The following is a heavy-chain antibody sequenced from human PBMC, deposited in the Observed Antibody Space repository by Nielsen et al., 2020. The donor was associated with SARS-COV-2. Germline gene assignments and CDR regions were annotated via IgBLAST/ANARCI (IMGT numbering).Heavy chain of an antibody. CDR3: ASTRPRYTDSGTLKPGFYYAMDV. J-gene: IGHJ6*02. CDR2: INPNSGGT. V-gene: IGHV1-2*06. Sequence: ASVKVSCKASGYTFTGYYMHWVRQAPGQGLEWMGRINPNSGGTNYAQKFQGRVTMTRDTSISTAYMDLSRLRSDDTAVYYCASTRPRYTDSGTLKPGFYYAMDVWGQGTTVTVSS. D-gene: IGHD3-10*01. CDR1: GYTFTGYY.